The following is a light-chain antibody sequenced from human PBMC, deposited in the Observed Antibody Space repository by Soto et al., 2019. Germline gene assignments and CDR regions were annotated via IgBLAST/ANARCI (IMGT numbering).Light chain of an antibody. CDR2: LGS. J-gene: IGKJ5*01. CDR3: MQGIQTPIT. Sequence: DIVMTQSPLSLSVTPGEPASISCRSSESLLHSLGYNYLVWYLQKPGQAPQLLIDLGSSRASGVPDRFRGDGSGTNFTLKISRVEAEDVGVYYCMQGIQTPITFGQGTRLEIK. CDR1: ESLLHSLGYNY. V-gene: IGKV2-28*01.